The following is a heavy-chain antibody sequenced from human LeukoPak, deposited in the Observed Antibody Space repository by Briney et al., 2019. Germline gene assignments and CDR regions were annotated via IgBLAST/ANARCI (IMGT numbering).Heavy chain of an antibody. D-gene: IGHD6-13*01. V-gene: IGHV3-48*01. CDR1: GFTFSSYS. J-gene: IGHJ4*02. CDR3: ARVRAGYWFDY. Sequence: PGGSLRLSCAASGFTFSSYSMNWVRQAPGKGLEWVSYISSSSSTISYADSVKGRFTISRDIAKNSLYLQMNSLRAEDTAVYYCARVRAGYWFDYWGQGTLVTVSS. CDR2: ISSSSSTI.